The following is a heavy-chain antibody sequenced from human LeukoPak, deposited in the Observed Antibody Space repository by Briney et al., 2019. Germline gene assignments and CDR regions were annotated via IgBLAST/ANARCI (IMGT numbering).Heavy chain of an antibody. V-gene: IGHV4-4*02. J-gene: IGHJ4*02. D-gene: IGHD6-13*01. CDR2: IYHSGST. CDR3: ARVDSTSGANFDY. Sequence: SGTLSLTCAVSGDSISSSNWWSWVRQSPGKGLEWIGEIYHSGSTNCNLSLKSRVSISVDKSNNLFSLKLNSVTAADTAVYYCARVDSTSGANFDYWGQGTLVTVSS. CDR1: GDSISSSNW.